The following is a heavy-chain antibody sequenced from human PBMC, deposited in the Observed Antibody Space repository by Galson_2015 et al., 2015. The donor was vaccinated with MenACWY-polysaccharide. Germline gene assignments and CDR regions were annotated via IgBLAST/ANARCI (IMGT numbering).Heavy chain of an antibody. D-gene: IGHD4-11*01. CDR1: GCTLSSYG. V-gene: IGHV1-18*01. J-gene: IGHJ4*02. CDR2: ISTNDDHT. Sequence: SVKVSCKASGCTLSSYGLTWARQAPGQGLEWMGWISTNDDHTNYEQKFQGRFTMTTDTFTSTVYMELRSLRSDDTPIYYCARDPGAASNLYFDYWRPGALVTVPS. CDR3: ARDPGAASNLYFDY.